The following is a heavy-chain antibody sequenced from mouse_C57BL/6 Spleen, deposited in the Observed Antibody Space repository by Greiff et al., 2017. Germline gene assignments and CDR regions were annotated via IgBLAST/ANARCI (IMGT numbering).Heavy chain of an antibody. CDR2: IHPSDSDT. V-gene: IGHV1-74*01. Sequence: QVQLKQPGAELVKPGASVKVSCKASGYTFTSYWMHWVKQRPGQGLAWIGRIHPSDSDTNYNQKFKGKATLTVDKSSSTAYLPLSSLTSEDSAVDYCAMTGGNYCDYWGKGTTRTVSS. J-gene: IGHJ2*01. CDR3: AMTGGNYCDY. CDR1: GYTFTSYW.